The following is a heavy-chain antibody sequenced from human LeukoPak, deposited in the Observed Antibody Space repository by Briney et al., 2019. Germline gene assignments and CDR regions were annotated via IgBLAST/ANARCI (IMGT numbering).Heavy chain of an antibody. D-gene: IGHD2-2*02. Sequence: GSLRLSCAASGFTFSDYYMSWIRQPPGKGLEWIGEINHSGSTNYNPSLKSRVTISVDTSKNQFSLKLSSVTAADTAVYYCLYGTKYYFDYWGQGTLVTVSS. CDR1: GFTFSDYY. CDR2: INHSGST. CDR3: LYGTKYYFDY. V-gene: IGHV4-34*08. J-gene: IGHJ4*02.